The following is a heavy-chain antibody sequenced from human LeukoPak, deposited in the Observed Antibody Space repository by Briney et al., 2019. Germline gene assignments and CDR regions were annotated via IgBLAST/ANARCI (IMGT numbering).Heavy chain of an antibody. Sequence: SETLSLTCAVSGYSISSGYYWGWIRQPPGKGLEWIASIYYSGDSYYNPSLKSRATISVNTSKNQFSPKLSSVTAADTAQYYCARISYYYDDSGHPGYFDYWGLGTLVTVSS. CDR3: ARISYYYDDSGHPGYFDY. D-gene: IGHD3-22*01. CDR1: GYSISSGYY. V-gene: IGHV4-38-2*01. CDR2: IYYSGDS. J-gene: IGHJ4*02.